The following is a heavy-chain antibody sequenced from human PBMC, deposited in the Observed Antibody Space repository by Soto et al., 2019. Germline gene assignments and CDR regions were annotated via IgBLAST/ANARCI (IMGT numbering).Heavy chain of an antibody. Sequence: ASVKVSCKASGGTFSSYTISWVRQAPGQGLEWMGRIIPILGIANYAQKFQGRVTITADKSTSTAYMELSSLRSEDTAVYYCASKPGSGSGYYTSYYYMDVWGKGTTVTVSS. J-gene: IGHJ6*03. CDR2: IIPILGIA. V-gene: IGHV1-69*02. CDR3: ASKPGSGSGYYTSYYYMDV. D-gene: IGHD3-3*01. CDR1: GGTFSSYT.